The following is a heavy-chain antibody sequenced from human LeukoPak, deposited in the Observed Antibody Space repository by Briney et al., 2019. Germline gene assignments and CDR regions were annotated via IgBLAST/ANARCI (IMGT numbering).Heavy chain of an antibody. CDR3: ATGGDHYHWYLDL. V-gene: IGHV3-53*01. J-gene: IGHJ2*01. Sequence: GGSLRLSCAASGFTVGTKYMNWVRQAPGKGLEWVSILYSGDDTYYADSVGGRFIVSRDSSKTTLYLHMSALRAEDTAVYYCATGGDHYHWYLDLWGRGTLVTVSS. D-gene: IGHD3-10*01. CDR2: LYSGDDT. CDR1: GFTVGTKY.